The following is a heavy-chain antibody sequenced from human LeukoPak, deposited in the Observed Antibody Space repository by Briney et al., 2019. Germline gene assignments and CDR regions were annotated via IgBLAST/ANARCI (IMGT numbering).Heavy chain of an antibody. Sequence: GGSLRLSCAASGFTFTSYWMSWVRQAPGKGLEWVASINHNGNVNYYVDSVKGRFTISRDNAKNSLYLQMSNLRAEDTAVYFCARGGGLDVWGQGATVTVSS. V-gene: IGHV3-7*03. CDR1: GFTFTSYW. D-gene: IGHD3-16*01. J-gene: IGHJ6*02. CDR2: INHNGNVN. CDR3: ARGGGLDV.